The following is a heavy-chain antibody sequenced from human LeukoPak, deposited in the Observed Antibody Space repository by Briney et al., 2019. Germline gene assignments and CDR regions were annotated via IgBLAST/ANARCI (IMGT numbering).Heavy chain of an antibody. Sequence: GGSLRLSCVVSGSTFSSYGMHWVRQAPGKGPEWVAVIWDDGGTKYYSDSVKGRFTISRDNSKSTLYSEMNSLRVEDTAVYYCAREGLTGSTNWFDSWGQGTLVTVSS. CDR1: GSTFSSYG. J-gene: IGHJ5*01. V-gene: IGHV3-33*01. CDR2: IWDDGGTK. CDR3: AREGLTGSTNWFDS. D-gene: IGHD1-7*01.